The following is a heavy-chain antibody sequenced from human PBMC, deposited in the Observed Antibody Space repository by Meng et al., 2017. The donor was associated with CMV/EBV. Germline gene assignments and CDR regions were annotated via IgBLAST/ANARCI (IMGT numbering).Heavy chain of an antibody. CDR2: INSDGSST. CDR1: GFTFSSYW. Sequence: LEESGGGLVKHGGSLRLSCAVSGFTFSSYWMQWVRQSPGKGMVCVSRINSDGSSTSYADSLKGQFTISRDNAKNTLYLQMNCLRAEDTAVYYCARGGYWGQETLVTVSS. J-gene: IGHJ4*02. CDR3: ARGGY. D-gene: IGHD3-16*01. V-gene: IGHV3/OR16-14*01.